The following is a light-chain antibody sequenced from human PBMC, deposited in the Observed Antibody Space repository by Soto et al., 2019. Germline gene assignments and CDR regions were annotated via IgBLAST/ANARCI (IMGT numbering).Light chain of an antibody. CDR3: CSYAGTYYV. CDR2: EIN. Sequence: QSALSQPPSAAGSPGQSVTISCTGTSSDVGGYKYVSWYQQHPGKAPKIMIYEINKRSSGVPDRFWGSKSGNTASLTISGLQAEDEAEYYSCSYAGTYYVFGTGTKVTVL. CDR1: SSDVGGYKY. J-gene: IGLJ1*01. V-gene: IGLV2-8*01.